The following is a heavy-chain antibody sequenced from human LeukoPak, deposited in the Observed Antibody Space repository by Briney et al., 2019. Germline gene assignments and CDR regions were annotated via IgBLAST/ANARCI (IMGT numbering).Heavy chain of an antibody. J-gene: IGHJ4*02. CDR3: ARADIRAIASSGWYGFDY. V-gene: IGHV1-18*01. CDR2: ISGYNGNT. D-gene: IGHD6-19*01. Sequence: ASVKVSCKASGYTFTSYGISWVRQAPGQGLEWMGWISGYNGNTNYAQKFQVRVTMTTDTSTSTAYMELRSLRSDDTAVYYCARADIRAIASSGWYGFDYWGQGTLVTVSS. CDR1: GYTFTSYG.